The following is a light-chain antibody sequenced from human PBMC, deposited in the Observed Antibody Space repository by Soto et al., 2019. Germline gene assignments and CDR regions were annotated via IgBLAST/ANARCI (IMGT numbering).Light chain of an antibody. CDR3: SSYTDSNTVL. Sequence: QSVLTQPASVSGSPGQSITTSCTGTSSDVGAYNYVSWYQHHPGKAPKLIIYEVVNRPSGISNRFSGSKSGNTASLAISGLQAEDEADYYCSSYTDSNTVLFGGGTKVTVL. V-gene: IGLV2-14*01. J-gene: IGLJ2*01. CDR2: EVV. CDR1: SSDVGAYNY.